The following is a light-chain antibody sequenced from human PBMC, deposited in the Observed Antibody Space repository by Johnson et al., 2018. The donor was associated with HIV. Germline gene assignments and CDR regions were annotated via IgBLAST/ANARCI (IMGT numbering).Light chain of an antibody. V-gene: IGLV1-51*02. Sequence: QSVLTQPPSVPAAPGQKVTISCSGSSSNIGSNYVSWYQQLPGTAPKLLIYEKNKRPSGIPDRFSASKSGTSATLVITGLQTGDEADYYCGAWDDSLNGFYVFGTGPKVTVL. CDR1: SSNIGSNY. CDR3: GAWDDSLNGFYV. J-gene: IGLJ1*01. CDR2: EKN.